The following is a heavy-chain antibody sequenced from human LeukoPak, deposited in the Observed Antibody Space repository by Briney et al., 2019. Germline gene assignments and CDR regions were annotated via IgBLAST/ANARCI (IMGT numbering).Heavy chain of an antibody. CDR3: ARLSQQLAHFDY. Sequence: PSETLSLTCTVSGYSISSGYYWGWIRQPPGKGLEWIGSIYHSGSAYYNPSLKSRVTISVDTSKNQFSLKLSSVTAADTAVYYCARLSQQLAHFDYWGQGTLVTVSS. D-gene: IGHD6-13*01. V-gene: IGHV4-38-2*02. CDR2: IYHSGSA. J-gene: IGHJ4*02. CDR1: GYSISSGYY.